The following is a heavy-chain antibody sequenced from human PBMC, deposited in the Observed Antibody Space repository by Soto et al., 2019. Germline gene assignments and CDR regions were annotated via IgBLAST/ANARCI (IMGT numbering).Heavy chain of an antibody. CDR3: ARVRGITPVTPRRYGLDL. Sequence: ASVKVSCKASGGTFSSYAISWVRQAPGQGLEWMGGIIPIFGTANYAQKFQGRVTITADESTSTAYMELSSLRSEDTAVYYCARVRGITPVTPRRYGLDLCGQGTTVTVTS. CDR2: IIPIFGTA. J-gene: IGHJ6*02. D-gene: IGHD2-15*01. V-gene: IGHV1-69*13. CDR1: GGTFSSYA.